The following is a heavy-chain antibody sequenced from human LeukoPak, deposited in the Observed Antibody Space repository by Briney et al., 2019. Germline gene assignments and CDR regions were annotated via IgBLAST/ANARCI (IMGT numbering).Heavy chain of an antibody. D-gene: IGHD4-17*01. CDR2: ISAYNGNT. CDR3: ARIRNGVPDYGDP. CDR1: GYTFTSYD. V-gene: IGHV1-18*01. J-gene: IGHJ5*02. Sequence: ASVKVSCKASGYTFTSYDINWVRQAPGQGLEWMGWISAYNGNTNYAQTLEGRVNMTTDTYTSTDYMELRSLRSDDTDVYYCARIRNGVPDYGDPWGQGTLVTVSS.